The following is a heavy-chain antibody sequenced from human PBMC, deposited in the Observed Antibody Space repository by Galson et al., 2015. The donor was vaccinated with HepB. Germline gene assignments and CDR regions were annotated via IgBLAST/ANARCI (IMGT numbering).Heavy chain of an antibody. CDR2: INPSGGST. V-gene: IGHV1-46*01. Sequence: GQGLEWMGIINPSGGSTSYAQKFQGRVTMTRDTSTSTVYMELSSLRSEDTAVYYCARDRVRYCSSTSCYTTHKGWFDPWGQGTLVTVSS. J-gene: IGHJ5*02. CDR3: ARDRVRYCSSTSCYTTHKGWFDP. D-gene: IGHD2-2*02.